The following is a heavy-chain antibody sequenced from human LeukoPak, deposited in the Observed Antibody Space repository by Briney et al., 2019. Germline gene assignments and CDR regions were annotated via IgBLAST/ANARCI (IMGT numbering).Heavy chain of an antibody. D-gene: IGHD6-13*01. V-gene: IGHV3-33*06. CDR2: IWYDGSNK. J-gene: IGHJ4*02. CDR3: AKDQGGEQQPALDY. CDR1: GFTFSSYG. Sequence: GGSLRLSCAASGFTFSSYGMHWVRQAPGKGLEWVAVIWYDGSNKYYADSVKGRFTISRDNSKNTLYLQMNSLRAEDTAVYYCAKDQGGEQQPALDYWAREPWSPSPQ.